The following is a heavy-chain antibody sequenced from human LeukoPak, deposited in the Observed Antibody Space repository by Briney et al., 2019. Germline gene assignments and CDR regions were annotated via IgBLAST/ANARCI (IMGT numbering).Heavy chain of an antibody. D-gene: IGHD2-15*01. CDR1: EYTLCVYN. J-gene: IGHJ4*02. CDR3: ALIPGGSWSFDF. Sequence: ASVKVSCKASEYTLCVYNIHSVSLAPGQGLEWMAWINPNSGDTNYAQKFQGRVTMTRDTSISAVYMEVSSLRFDDTAVYYCALIPGGSWSFDFWGQGTLVTVSS. V-gene: IGHV1-2*02. CDR2: INPNSGDT.